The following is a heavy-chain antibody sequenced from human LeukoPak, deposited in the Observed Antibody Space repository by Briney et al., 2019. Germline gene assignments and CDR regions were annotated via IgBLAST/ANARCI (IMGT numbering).Heavy chain of an antibody. CDR3: SRDPRRLDY. J-gene: IGHJ4*02. V-gene: IGHV3-11*06. Sequence: GGSLRLSCAASGFTFSDYYMTWIRQAPGKGLEWVSYISPNSADIKYAESVQGRFTISRDNAKKSLYLQMNSLTAEDTSVYYCSRDPRRLDYWGQGALVTVSS. CDR2: ISPNSADI. CDR1: GFTFSDYY.